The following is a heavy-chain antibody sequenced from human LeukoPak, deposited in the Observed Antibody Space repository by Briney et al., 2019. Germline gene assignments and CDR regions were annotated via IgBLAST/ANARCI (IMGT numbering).Heavy chain of an antibody. V-gene: IGHV4-59*08. CDR3: ARQVSSITIFRGPTYYFDY. J-gene: IGHJ4*02. D-gene: IGHD3-3*01. CDR2: IYYSGST. Sequence: PSETLSLTCTVSGGSISSYYWSWIRQPPGKGLEWIGYIYYSGSTNYNPSLKSRVIISVDTSKNQFSLKLSSVTAADTAVYYCARQVSSITIFRGPTYYFDYWGQGTLVTVSS. CDR1: GGSISSYY.